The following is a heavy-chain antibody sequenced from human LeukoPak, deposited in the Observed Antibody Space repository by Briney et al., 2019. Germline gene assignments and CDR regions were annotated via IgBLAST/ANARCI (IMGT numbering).Heavy chain of an antibody. CDR2: IRYDGNNK. D-gene: IGHD1-14*01. V-gene: IGHV3-30*02. CDR1: GFTFSNYG. J-gene: IGHJ4*02. CDR3: VKDNPLDF. Sequence: GGSLRPSCGASGFTFSNYGMIWVRQAPGKGLEWVAFIRYDGNNKLYADSVKGRFTISRDNSKNTLYLHINSLRAEDTAVYYCVKDNPLDFWGQGTLVIVSS.